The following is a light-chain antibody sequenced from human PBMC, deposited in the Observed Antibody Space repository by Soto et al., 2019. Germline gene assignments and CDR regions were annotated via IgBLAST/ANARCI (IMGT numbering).Light chain of an antibody. CDR1: KLGDRY. Sequence: SYELTQPPSVSVSPGQTASITCSGDKLGDRYASWYQQKSGQSPLLVIYQDTKRPSGIPERFSASNSGNTATLTISGTQAMDEADYYCQAWDSSLVVFGGGTKLTVL. CDR3: QAWDSSLVV. J-gene: IGLJ2*01. V-gene: IGLV3-1*01. CDR2: QDT.